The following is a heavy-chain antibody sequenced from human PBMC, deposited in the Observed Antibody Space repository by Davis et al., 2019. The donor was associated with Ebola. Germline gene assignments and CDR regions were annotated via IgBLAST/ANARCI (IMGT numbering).Heavy chain of an antibody. V-gene: IGHV3-74*01. D-gene: IGHD5-12*01. CDR2: IKSDGSST. CDR3: ARGIVATISDY. J-gene: IGHJ4*02. CDR1: GFTFSSYW. Sequence: GESLKISCVASGFTFSSYWMHWVRQAPGKGLVWVSRIKSDGSSTSYADSVKGRFTISRDNSKNTLYLQMNSLRAEDTAVYYCARGIVATISDYWGQGTLVTVSS.